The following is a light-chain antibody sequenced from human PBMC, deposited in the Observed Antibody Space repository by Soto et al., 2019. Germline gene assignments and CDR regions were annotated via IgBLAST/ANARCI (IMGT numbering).Light chain of an antibody. V-gene: IGLV3-21*04. CDR2: YDS. J-gene: IGLJ7*01. Sequence: SYELTQPPSVSVAPGKTARITCGGNNIGSKSVHWYQQKPGQAPVVVMYYDSDRPSGIPERFSGAKSGNTATLTISSVEAGDEADYYCQVWDKSSDHAVFGGGTQLTVL. CDR1: NIGSKS. CDR3: QVWDKSSDHAV.